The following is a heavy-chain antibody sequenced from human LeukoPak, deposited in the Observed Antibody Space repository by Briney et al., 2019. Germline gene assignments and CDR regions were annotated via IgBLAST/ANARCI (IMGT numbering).Heavy chain of an antibody. CDR3: AQQVGYCSSGSCYFTY. CDR2: ISNTGGST. V-gene: IGHV3-23*01. CDR1: GFSFNTYA. D-gene: IGHD2-15*01. Sequence: GGSLRLSCAASGFSFNTYAMSWVRQAPGKGLEWVSAISNTGGSTYYADSVKGRFTTSRDKSKNTLSLQMNSLRAEDTAVYYCAQQVGYCSSGSCYFTYWGQGTLVTVSS. J-gene: IGHJ1*01.